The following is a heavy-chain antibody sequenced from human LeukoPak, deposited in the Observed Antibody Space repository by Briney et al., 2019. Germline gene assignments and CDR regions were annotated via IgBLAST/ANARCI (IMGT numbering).Heavy chain of an antibody. D-gene: IGHD6-19*01. CDR2: IYYSGST. CDR1: GGSISSYY. Sequence: SETLSLTCTVSGGSISSYYWSWIRQPPGKGLEWIGYIYYSGSTNYNPSLKSRVTISVDTSKNQSSLKLSSVTAADTAVYYCARVLRRSIGIAVAGTGGGVAFDIWGQGTMVTVSS. J-gene: IGHJ3*02. V-gene: IGHV4-59*01. CDR3: ARVLRRSIGIAVAGTGGGVAFDI.